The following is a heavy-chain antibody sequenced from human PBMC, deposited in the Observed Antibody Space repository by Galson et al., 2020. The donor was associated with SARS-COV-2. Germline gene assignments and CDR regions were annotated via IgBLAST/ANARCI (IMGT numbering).Heavy chain of an antibody. D-gene: IGHD2-2*01. CDR2: TYYSGST. Sequence: SETLSLTCTVSGGSISSGGYYWSWIRQHPGKGLEWIGYTYYSGSTYYNPSLKSRVTISVDTSKNQFSLKLSSVTAADTAVYYCARGDIVVVPAAPTYYYYGMDVWGQGTTVTVSS. CDR1: GGSISSGGYY. V-gene: IGHV4-31*03. CDR3: ARGDIVVVPAAPTYYYYGMDV. J-gene: IGHJ6*02.